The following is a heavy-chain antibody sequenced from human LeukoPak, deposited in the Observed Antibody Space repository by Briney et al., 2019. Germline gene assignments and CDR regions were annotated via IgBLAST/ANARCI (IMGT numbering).Heavy chain of an antibody. CDR3: ARDALEYSSSFDY. J-gene: IGHJ4*02. V-gene: IGHV1-2*02. CDR2: INPNSGGT. D-gene: IGHD6-6*01. CDR1: GYTFTGYY. Sequence: GASVKVSCKASGYTFTGYYMHWVRQAPGQGLEWMGWINPNSGGTNYARKFQGRVTMTRDTSISIAYMELSRLRSDDTAVYYCARDALEYSSSFDYWGQGTLVTVSS.